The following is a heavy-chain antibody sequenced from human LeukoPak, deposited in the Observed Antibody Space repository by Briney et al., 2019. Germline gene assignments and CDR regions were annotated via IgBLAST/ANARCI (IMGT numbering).Heavy chain of an antibody. CDR2: ISSSSSYI. J-gene: IGHJ3*02. V-gene: IGHV3-21*03. CDR3: TTGLITMVRGVTRDAFGI. D-gene: IGHD3-10*01. Sequence: GGSLRLSCAASGFTFSSYSMNWVRQAPGKGLEWVPSISSSSSYIYYADSVKGRFTISRDNAKNSLYLQMNSLKTEDTAVYYCTTGLITMVRGVTRDAFGIWGQGTMVTVSS. CDR1: GFTFSSYS.